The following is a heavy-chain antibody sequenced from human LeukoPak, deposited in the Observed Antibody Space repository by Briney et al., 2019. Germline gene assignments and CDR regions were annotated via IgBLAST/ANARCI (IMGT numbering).Heavy chain of an antibody. J-gene: IGHJ3*02. D-gene: IGHD1-20*01. Sequence: GASVKVSCKASGYTFTGYYMHWVRQAPGQGLEWMGWINPNSGATNYAQKFQGWVTMTRDTSISTAYMELSRLRSDDTAVYYCARGGITGTTRGPTRLNDAFDIWGQGTMVIVSS. CDR3: ARGGITGTTRGPTRLNDAFDI. V-gene: IGHV1-2*04. CDR2: INPNSGAT. CDR1: GYTFTGYY.